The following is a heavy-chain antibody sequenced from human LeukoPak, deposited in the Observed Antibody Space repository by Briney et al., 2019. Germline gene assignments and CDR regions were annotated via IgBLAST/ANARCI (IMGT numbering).Heavy chain of an antibody. V-gene: IGHV3-23*01. CDR2: ISGSGGST. J-gene: IGHJ4*02. D-gene: IGHD2-2*01. Sequence: PGGSLRLSCAASGFTFSAYWMHWVRQAPGRGLEWVSGISGSGGSTYYADSVKGRFTISRDNSKYTLYLQVNSLRAEDTAIYYCAKKRVLVVPAADFDYWGQGTLVTVSS. CDR3: AKKRVLVVPAADFDY. CDR1: GFTFSAYW.